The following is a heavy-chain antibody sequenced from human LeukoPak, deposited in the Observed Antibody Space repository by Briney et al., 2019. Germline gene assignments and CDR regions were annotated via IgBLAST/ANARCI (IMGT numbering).Heavy chain of an antibody. D-gene: IGHD2-21*01. J-gene: IGHJ4*02. CDR3: AKTQLPGILWWCHDY. CDR1: GFTFSSFW. Sequence: PGGSLRLSCAASGFTFSSFWMSWVRQAPGKGLEWVANIKHDGSEKNYVGCVKGRFTISRDNAKNPLYLQMDSLRAEDTAVYYCAKTQLPGILWWCHDYWGQGTLVTVSS. CDR2: IKHDGSEK. V-gene: IGHV3-7*03.